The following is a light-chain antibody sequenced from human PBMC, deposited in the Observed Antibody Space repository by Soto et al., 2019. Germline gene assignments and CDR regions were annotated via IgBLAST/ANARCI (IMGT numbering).Light chain of an antibody. CDR2: EVN. CDR3: SSYASSGAVV. Sequence: QSVLTQPASVSGSPGQPITISCTGTSSDVGAYSYVSWYQLHPGKTPKLMIYEVNNRPSGVSHRFSGSKSGNTASLTFSGLQPEDEADYYCSSYASSGAVVFGGGTKVTVL. V-gene: IGLV2-14*01. J-gene: IGLJ3*02. CDR1: SSDVGAYSY.